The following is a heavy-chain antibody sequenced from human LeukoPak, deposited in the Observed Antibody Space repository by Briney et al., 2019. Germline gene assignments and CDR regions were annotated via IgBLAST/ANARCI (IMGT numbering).Heavy chain of an antibody. Sequence: SETLSLTCAVYGGSFSGYYWSWIRQPPGKGLEWIGEINHSGSTNYNPSPKSRVTISVDTSKNQFSLKLSSVTAADTAVYYCARIGRFIAVAGPVDYWGQGTLVTVSS. J-gene: IGHJ4*02. CDR1: GGSFSGYY. CDR2: INHSGST. D-gene: IGHD6-19*01. CDR3: ARIGRFIAVAGPVDY. V-gene: IGHV4-34*01.